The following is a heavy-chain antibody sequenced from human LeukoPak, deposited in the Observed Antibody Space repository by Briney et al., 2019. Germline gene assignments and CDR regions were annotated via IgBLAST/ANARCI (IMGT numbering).Heavy chain of an antibody. J-gene: IGHJ6*03. CDR1: GFIFSNFA. Sequence: GGSLRLSCAASGFIFSNFAMHWVRQAPGKGLEWVALISYDGSHTYYADSMKGRFTISRDNSRNVLFLQMTSLSRDDSAVYYCAREEQELVRDYYYYLDVWGKGTTVTVSS. CDR2: ISYDGSHT. D-gene: IGHD6-13*01. V-gene: IGHV3-30*01. CDR3: AREEQELVRDYYYYLDV.